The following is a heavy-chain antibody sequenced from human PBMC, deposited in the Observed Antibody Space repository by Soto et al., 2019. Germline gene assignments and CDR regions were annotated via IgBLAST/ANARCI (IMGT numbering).Heavy chain of an antibody. Sequence: EVQVLESGGGLVQPGGSLRLSCAASGFTFSSYAMSWVRQASGKGLEWVSSISGSGGSTYYADSVKGRFTISRENSKNTLSLQMNSLRAEDTAVYYCAKDRDPYYYGSGSPLDYWGQGNLVTVSS. CDR3: AKDRDPYYYGSGSPLDY. V-gene: IGHV3-23*01. D-gene: IGHD3-10*01. CDR2: ISGSGGST. CDR1: GFTFSSYA. J-gene: IGHJ4*02.